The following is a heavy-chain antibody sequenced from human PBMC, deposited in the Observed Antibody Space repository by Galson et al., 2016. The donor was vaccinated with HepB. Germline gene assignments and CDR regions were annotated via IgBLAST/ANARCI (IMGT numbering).Heavy chain of an antibody. J-gene: IGHJ5*02. V-gene: IGHV1-3*01. CDR1: GYSFNDHG. CDR3: ARAREAYYDIMTAHNWFYP. D-gene: IGHD3-9*01. Sequence: SVKVSCKASGYSFNDHGIHWLRQAPGQRLEWMGWISAANDYTKFSQKFQGRLSITRDTPATTVYIELTSLRPEDTAVYYCARAREAYYDIMTAHNWFYPWGQGTQVSVSS. CDR2: ISAANDYT.